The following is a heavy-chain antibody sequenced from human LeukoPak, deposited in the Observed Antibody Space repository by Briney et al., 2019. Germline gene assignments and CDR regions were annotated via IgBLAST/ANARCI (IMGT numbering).Heavy chain of an antibody. CDR3: ARESRYSSSWYAGGMDYYYYGMDV. CDR1: RFTFSSYS. CDR2: ISSSSSTI. J-gene: IGHJ6*02. Sequence: PGGALRLSCVASRFTFSSYSMNWVRQAPGRGVEWVSYISSSSSTIYYADSVKGRFTISRDNAKNSLYLQMNSLRDEDTAVYYCARESRYSSSWYAGGMDYYYYGMDVWGQGTTVTVSS. D-gene: IGHD6-13*01. V-gene: IGHV3-48*02.